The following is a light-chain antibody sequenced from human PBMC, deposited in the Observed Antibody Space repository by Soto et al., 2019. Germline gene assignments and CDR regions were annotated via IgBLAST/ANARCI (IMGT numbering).Light chain of an antibody. V-gene: IGKV1-9*01. Sequence: DIQLTQSPSFLSASVGDTVTVTCRASQGISSYLAWYQQKPGKAPKLLIHTASTLQSGVPSRFSGSGSGTEFTPPISSLQPEDFATYYCQQRHSYPITFGQGTRLEIK. CDR3: QQRHSYPIT. J-gene: IGKJ5*01. CDR2: TAS. CDR1: QGISSY.